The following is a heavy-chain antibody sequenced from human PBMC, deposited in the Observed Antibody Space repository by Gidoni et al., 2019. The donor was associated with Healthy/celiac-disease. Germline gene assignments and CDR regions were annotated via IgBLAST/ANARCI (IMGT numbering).Heavy chain of an antibody. CDR3: AKDRYSYGLMYFDY. V-gene: IGHV3-9*01. CDR1: GFTFDDYA. CDR2: ISWNSGSI. Sequence: EVQLVESGGGLVQPGRSLRLSCAASGFTFDDYAMHWVRQAPGKGLEWVSGISWNSGSIGYADSVKGRFTISRDNAKNSLYLQMNSLRAEDTALYYCAKDRYSYGLMYFDYWGQGTLVTVSS. D-gene: IGHD5-18*01. J-gene: IGHJ4*02.